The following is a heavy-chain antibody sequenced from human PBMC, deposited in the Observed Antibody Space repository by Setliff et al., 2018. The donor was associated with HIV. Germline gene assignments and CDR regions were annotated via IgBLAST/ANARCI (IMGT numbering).Heavy chain of an antibody. Sequence: ASVKVSCKVSGYTLTELSIHWVRQAPGKGLEWMGGFDPQYDKTFYAQKFQGRVTMSEDTSTDTAYMELSSLRSGDTAVYYCATRAYDSRGYLRSRVSGAAFDIWGQGTMVTVSS. V-gene: IGHV1-24*01. CDR3: ATRAYDSRGYLRSRVSGAAFDI. CDR1: GYTLTELS. CDR2: FDPQYDKT. D-gene: IGHD3-22*01. J-gene: IGHJ3*02.